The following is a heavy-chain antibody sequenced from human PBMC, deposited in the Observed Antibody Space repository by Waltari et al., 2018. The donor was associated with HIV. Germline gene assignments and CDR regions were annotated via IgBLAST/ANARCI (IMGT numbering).Heavy chain of an antibody. V-gene: IGHV4-31*03. CDR1: GGSISSGGYY. Sequence: QVQLQESGPGLVKPSQTLSLTCTVSGGSISSGGYYWSWIRQHPGKGLEWIGSIYYSGSTYYNPSRKSRVTISVDTSKNQFSLKLSSVTAADTAVYYCARDHATIFGGGGRDYGMDVWGQGTTVTVSS. D-gene: IGHD3-3*01. CDR2: IYYSGST. CDR3: ARDHATIFGGGGRDYGMDV. J-gene: IGHJ6*02.